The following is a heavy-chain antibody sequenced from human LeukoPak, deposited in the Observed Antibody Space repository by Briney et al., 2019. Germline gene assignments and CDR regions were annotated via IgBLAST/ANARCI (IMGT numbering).Heavy chain of an antibody. J-gene: IGHJ4*02. CDR3: AKDPVPYYDSSGYYDPY. CDR2: IRYDGSNK. CDR1: GFTFSSYG. D-gene: IGHD3-22*01. Sequence: GGSLRLSCAASGFTFSSYGMHWVRQAPGKGLEWVAFIRYDGSNKYYADSVKGRFTISRDNSKNTLYLQMNSLRAEDTAVYYCAKDPVPYYDSSGYYDPYWGQGTLVTVSS. V-gene: IGHV3-30*02.